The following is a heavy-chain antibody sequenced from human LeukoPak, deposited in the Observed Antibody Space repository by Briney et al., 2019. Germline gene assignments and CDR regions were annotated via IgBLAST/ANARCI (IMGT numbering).Heavy chain of an antibody. J-gene: IGHJ5*02. D-gene: IGHD2-8*02. CDR3: ARDELVGDWFDP. CDR1: GGSISSYY. V-gene: IGHV4-4*07. Sequence: SETLSLTCTVSGGSISSYYWSWIRQPAGKGLEWIGRIYTSGSTNYNPSLKSRVTMSVDTSKNQFSLKLSSVTAVDTAVYYCARDELVGDWFDPWGQGTLVTVSS. CDR2: IYTSGST.